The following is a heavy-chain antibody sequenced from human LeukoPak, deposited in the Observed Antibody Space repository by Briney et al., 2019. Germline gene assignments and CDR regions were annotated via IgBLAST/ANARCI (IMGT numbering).Heavy chain of an antibody. V-gene: IGHV4-30-2*01. J-gene: IGHJ5*02. Sequence: SQTLSLTCTVSGGSISSGGYCWSWIRQAPGKALEWIGYIHQSGTTYYSPSLESRVTISADRSMDQFSLEVTSVTAADTAVYYCARAGYGSGGYDYPGWFDPWGQGTLVTVSS. CDR3: ARAGYGSGGYDYPGWFDP. CDR2: IHQSGTT. D-gene: IGHD3-10*01. CDR1: GGSISSGGYC.